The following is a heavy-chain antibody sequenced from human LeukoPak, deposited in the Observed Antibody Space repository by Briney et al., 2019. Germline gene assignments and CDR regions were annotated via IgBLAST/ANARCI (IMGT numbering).Heavy chain of an antibody. CDR3: AKGEYFDY. CDR2: ISYGGSNK. V-gene: IGHV3-30*18. CDR1: GLTFSSYG. Sequence: TGGSLRLSCAASGLTFSSYGMHWVRQAPGKGLEWVAVISYGGSNKYYADSVKGRFTISRDNSKNTLYLQMNSLRAEDTAVYYCAKGEYFDYWGQGTLVTVSS. J-gene: IGHJ4*02.